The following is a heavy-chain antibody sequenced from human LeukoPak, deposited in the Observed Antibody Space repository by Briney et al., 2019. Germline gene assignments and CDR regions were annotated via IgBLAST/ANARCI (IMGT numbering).Heavy chain of an antibody. CDR3: ARDRYYGSGSADV. Sequence: ASVKVSCKASGYTFTGYYMHWVRQAPGQGLEWMGWINPNSGGTNYAQKFQGRVTMTRDTSISTAYMQLSGLRSDDTAVYFCARDRYYGSGSADVWGKGTTVTISS. J-gene: IGHJ6*04. V-gene: IGHV1-2*02. D-gene: IGHD3-10*01. CDR1: GYTFTGYY. CDR2: INPNSGGT.